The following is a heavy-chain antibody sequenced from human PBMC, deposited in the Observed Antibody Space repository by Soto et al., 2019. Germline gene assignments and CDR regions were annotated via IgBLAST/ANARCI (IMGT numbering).Heavy chain of an antibody. CDR1: GASVRTNY. Sequence: QVQLEESGPGLVKSLETLSLICRVSGASVRTNYWSWIRQPAGKGLEWIGRVYATGRSNYNPSLMNRATMSVDTSQNQFSLSLTSLTAADTATYYCARDPLPTESSAPWGRGILVTVSS. CDR2: VYATGRS. CDR3: ARDPLPTESSAP. V-gene: IGHV4-4*07. J-gene: IGHJ5*02. D-gene: IGHD3-22*01.